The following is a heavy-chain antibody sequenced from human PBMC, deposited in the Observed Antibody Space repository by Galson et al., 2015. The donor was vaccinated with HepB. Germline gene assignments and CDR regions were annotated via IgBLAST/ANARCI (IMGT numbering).Heavy chain of an antibody. CDR2: IYSGGST. J-gene: IGHJ4*02. CDR1: GFTVSSNY. D-gene: IGHD6-13*01. CDR3: ARRYSSSRYFDY. V-gene: IGHV3-53*01. Sequence: SLRLSCAASGFTVSSNYMSWVRQAPGKGLEWVSVIYSGGSTYYADSVKGRFTISRDNSKNTLYLQMNSLRAEDTAVYYCARRYSSSRYFDYWGQGTLVTVSS.